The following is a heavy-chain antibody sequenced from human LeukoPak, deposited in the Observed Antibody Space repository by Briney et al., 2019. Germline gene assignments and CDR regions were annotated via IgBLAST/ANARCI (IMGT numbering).Heavy chain of an antibody. CDR2: ISFDGSNK. V-gene: IGHV3-30*03. CDR1: GFTFSNYG. Sequence: PGRSLRLSCAASGFTFSNYGMHWVRQAPGKGLEWVAVISFDGSNKYYADSVKGRFTISRDNSKNTLFLQMNSLRAEDTAAYYCARGSGYTYAFTGRERTKSRLDYWGQGTLVTVSS. D-gene: IGHD5-18*01. J-gene: IGHJ4*02. CDR3: ARGSGYTYAFTGRERTKSRLDY.